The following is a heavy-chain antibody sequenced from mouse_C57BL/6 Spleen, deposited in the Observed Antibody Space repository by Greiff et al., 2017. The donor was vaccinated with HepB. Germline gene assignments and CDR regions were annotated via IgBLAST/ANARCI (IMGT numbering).Heavy chain of an antibody. CDR1: GYTFTDYE. V-gene: IGHV1-15*01. J-gene: IGHJ2*01. CDR2: IGPETGGT. CDR3: TRGWEGSDYFDY. Sequence: VQLQESGAELVRPGASVTLSCKASGYTFTDYEMHWVKQTPVHGLEWIGAIGPETGGTAYNQKFKGKAILTADKSSSTAYMELRSLTSEDSAVYYCTRGWEGSDYFDYWGQGTTLTVSS. D-gene: IGHD4-1*01.